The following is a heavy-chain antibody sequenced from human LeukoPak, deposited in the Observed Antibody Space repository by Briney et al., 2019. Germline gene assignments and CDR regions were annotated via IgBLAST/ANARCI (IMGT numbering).Heavy chain of an antibody. CDR1: GGSFSGYY. V-gene: IGHV4-34*01. CDR2: INHSGST. Sequence: PSETLSLTCAVYGGSFSGYYWSWIRQPPGKGLEWIGEINHSGSTNYNPSLKSRVTISVDTSKNQFSLKLSSVTAADTAVYYCAGTTVTTSDYWGQGTLVTVSS. J-gene: IGHJ4*02. CDR3: AGTTVTTSDY. D-gene: IGHD4-17*01.